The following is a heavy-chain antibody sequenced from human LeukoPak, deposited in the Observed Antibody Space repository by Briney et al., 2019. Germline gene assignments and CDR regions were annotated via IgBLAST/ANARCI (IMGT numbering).Heavy chain of an antibody. J-gene: IGHJ5*02. D-gene: IGHD6-6*01. V-gene: IGHV4-30-2*01. CDR3: ARMLAARPDDDR. Sequence: SETLSLTCTVSGDSITSGGYYWSWIRQLPGKGLEWIGYIHQSGDTYSNPSLRSRVTISADRSNNQFSLRVRSVTAADTAVYYCARMLAARPDDDRWGQGTLVTVSS. CDR2: IHQSGDT. CDR1: GDSITSGGYY.